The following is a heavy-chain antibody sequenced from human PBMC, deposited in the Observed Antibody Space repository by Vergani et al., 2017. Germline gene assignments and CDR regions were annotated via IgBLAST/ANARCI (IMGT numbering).Heavy chain of an antibody. D-gene: IGHD2-8*01. J-gene: IGHJ6*02. V-gene: IGHV3-66*02. Sequence: EVQLVESGGGLVQPGGSLRLSCAASGFTVSSNYMSWVRQAPGKGLEWVSVIYSGGSTYYADSVKGRFTISRDNSKNTLYLQMNSLRAEDTAVYYCASLNCTNGVCYTEDYYYGMDVWGQGTTVTVSS. CDR1: GFTVSSNY. CDR2: IYSGGST. CDR3: ASLNCTNGVCYTEDYYYGMDV.